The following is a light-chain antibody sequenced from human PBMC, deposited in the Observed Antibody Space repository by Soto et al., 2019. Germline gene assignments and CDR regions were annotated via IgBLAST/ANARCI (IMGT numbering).Light chain of an antibody. CDR2: DAS. Sequence: DIQMTQSPSSLSASVGDRVTITCQASQDISNYLNWYQQKPGKAPKLLIYDASNLETGVPSRFSGSGSGTDFTFTISSLQPEDIATHYCQQYDNLPLTFGPGTKVVS. CDR3: QQYDNLPLT. CDR1: QDISNY. J-gene: IGKJ3*01. V-gene: IGKV1-33*01.